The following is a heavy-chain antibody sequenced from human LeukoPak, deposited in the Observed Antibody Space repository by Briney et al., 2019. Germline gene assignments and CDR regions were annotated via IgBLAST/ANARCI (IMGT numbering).Heavy chain of an antibody. Sequence: GRSLRLSCEASGFTFSSYAMHWVRQAPGKGLEWVAVISNDGRNKHYADSVKGRFTISRDNSKNTLFLQMNSLRAEDTAVYYCARDATGPGDYWGQGTLVTVSS. D-gene: IGHD2-15*01. J-gene: IGHJ4*02. CDR1: GFTFSSYA. CDR2: ISNDGRNK. CDR3: ARDATGPGDY. V-gene: IGHV3-30*04.